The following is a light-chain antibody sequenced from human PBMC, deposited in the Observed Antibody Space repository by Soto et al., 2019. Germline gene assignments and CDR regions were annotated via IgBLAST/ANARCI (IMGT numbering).Light chain of an antibody. CDR1: SSDVGGYNY. CDR3: CSFSGGPYV. CDR2: DVS. J-gene: IGLJ1*01. Sequence: QSVLTQPRSVSGSPGQSVTISCTGTSSDVGGYNYVSWYQQHPGKAPKLLISDVSKRPSGVPERFSGSKSGNTASLTISGLQAEDGAHYYCCSFSGGPYVFGVGTKLTVL. V-gene: IGLV2-11*01.